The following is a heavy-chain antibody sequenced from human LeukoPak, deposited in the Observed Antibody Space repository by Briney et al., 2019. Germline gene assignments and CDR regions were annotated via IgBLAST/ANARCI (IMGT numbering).Heavy chain of an antibody. J-gene: IGHJ2*01. CDR1: GGSISSYY. CDR2: IYYSGTT. CDR3: ASEYGGNSADWYFDL. Sequence: SETLSLTCTVSGGSISSYYWSWIRQPPGKGLEWVGYIYYSGTTDYNPSLKSRVTISVDTSKNQFSLKLRSVTAADTAVYYCASEYGGNSADWYFDLWGRGTLVTVSS. D-gene: IGHD4-23*01. V-gene: IGHV4-59*01.